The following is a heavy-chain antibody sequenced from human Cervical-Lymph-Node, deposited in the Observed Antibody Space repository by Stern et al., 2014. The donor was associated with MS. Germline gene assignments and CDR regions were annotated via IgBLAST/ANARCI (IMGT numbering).Heavy chain of an antibody. V-gene: IGHV1-2*06. CDR1: GYTFIDYF. Sequence: QVQLVQSGAEVKKPGASVKVSCKASGYTFIDYFMHWVRQAPGQGLEWMGRVNPKSGSTNYAQNFQGRVTLTRDTSIDTAYMELTRLTSDDTAVYYCARDAVAGTFDYWGQGSLVTVSS. J-gene: IGHJ4*02. D-gene: IGHD6-19*01. CDR2: VNPKSGST. CDR3: ARDAVAGTFDY.